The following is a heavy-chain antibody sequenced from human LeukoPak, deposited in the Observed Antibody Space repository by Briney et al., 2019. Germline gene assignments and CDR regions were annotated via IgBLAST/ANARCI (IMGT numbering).Heavy chain of an antibody. Sequence: GGSLRLSCAASGFTFSSYAMSWVRQAPGKGLEWVSSISSSSSYIYYADSVKGRFTISRDNAKNSPYLQMNSLRAEDTAVYYCARHSVEYYYDSSGYYLDYWGQGTLVTVSS. CDR2: ISSSSSYI. J-gene: IGHJ4*02. CDR3: ARHSVEYYYDSSGYYLDY. CDR1: GFTFSSYA. V-gene: IGHV3-21*01. D-gene: IGHD3-22*01.